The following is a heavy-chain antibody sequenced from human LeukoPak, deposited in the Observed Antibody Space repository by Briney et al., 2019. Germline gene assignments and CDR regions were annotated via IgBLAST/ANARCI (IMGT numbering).Heavy chain of an antibody. CDR3: ARSPVQDGIYYFDY. CDR1: GGSISSGGYY. D-gene: IGHD1-26*01. V-gene: IGHV4-31*03. Sequence: SETLSLTCTVSGGSISSGGYYWSWIRRHPGKGLEWIGYIYYSGSTYYNPSLKSRVTISVDTSKNQFSLKLSSVTAADTAVYYCARSPVQDGIYYFDYWGQGTLVTVSS. CDR2: IYYSGST. J-gene: IGHJ4*02.